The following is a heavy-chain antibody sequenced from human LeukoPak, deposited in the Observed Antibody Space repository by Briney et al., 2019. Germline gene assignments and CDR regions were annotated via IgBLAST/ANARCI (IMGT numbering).Heavy chain of an antibody. CDR2: ISYSGTS. D-gene: IGHD2-2*01. Sequence: KPSETLSLTCTVSRGSISRAGFFWTWIRQHPGKGLGWIGYISYSGTSDYSPALKNRVTMSLDTSKNQFSLRLGSVTAADTAMYYCARVVVPAAMGSGAFDIWGQGTMVTVTS. J-gene: IGHJ3*02. V-gene: IGHV4-31*03. CDR3: ARVVVPAAMGSGAFDI. CDR1: RGSISRAGFF.